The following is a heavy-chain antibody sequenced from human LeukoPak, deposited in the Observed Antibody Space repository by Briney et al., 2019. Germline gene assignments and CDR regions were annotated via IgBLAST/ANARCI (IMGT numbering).Heavy chain of an antibody. Sequence: GGSLRLSCAASGFTFSSYGIHWFRQAPGKGLEWVALIRYDGSNKYYADSVKGRFTISRDNSKNTLYLQMNSLRAEDTAVYYCYCSSTSWNGPWGQGTLVTVSS. D-gene: IGHD2-2*01. J-gene: IGHJ5*02. CDR3: YCSSTSWNGP. CDR1: GFTFSSYG. CDR2: IRYDGSNK. V-gene: IGHV3-30*02.